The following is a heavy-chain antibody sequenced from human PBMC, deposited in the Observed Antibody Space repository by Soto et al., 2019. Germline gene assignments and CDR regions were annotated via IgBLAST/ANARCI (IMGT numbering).Heavy chain of an antibody. CDR3: ARGGLAVAGTRWGYYYYYMDV. Sequence: EVQLVESGGGLVQPGGSLRLSCAASGFTFSSYDMHWVRQATGKGLEWVSAIGTVGDTYYPGSVKGRFTISRENAKNSLYLQMNSLRAGDTAVYYCARGGLAVAGTRWGYYYYYMDVWGKGTTVTVSS. D-gene: IGHD6-19*01. CDR1: GFTFSSYD. V-gene: IGHV3-13*01. CDR2: IGTVGDT. J-gene: IGHJ6*03.